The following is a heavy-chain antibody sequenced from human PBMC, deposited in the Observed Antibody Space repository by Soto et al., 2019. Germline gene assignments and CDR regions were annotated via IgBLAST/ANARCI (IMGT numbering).Heavy chain of an antibody. CDR3: ARVADSSGYPLDY. CDR2: ISDSGSHI. Sequence: PVGSLRRSCVASGFTFSGSSMNWVRQAPGKGLERVSSISDSGSHIYYADSVKGRFTISRDNAKNSLFLQMNSLRAEDTALYYCARVADSSGYPLDYWGQGILVTVSS. D-gene: IGHD3-22*01. CDR1: GFTFSGSS. V-gene: IGHV3-21*01. J-gene: IGHJ4*02.